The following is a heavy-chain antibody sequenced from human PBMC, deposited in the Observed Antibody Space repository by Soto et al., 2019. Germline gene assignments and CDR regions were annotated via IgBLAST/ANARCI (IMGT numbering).Heavy chain of an antibody. Sequence: GGSLRLSCAASGFTFSSYGMHWVRQAPGKXLEWVAVISYDGSNKYYADSVKGRFTISRDNSKNTLYLQMNSLRAEDTAVYYCAKAILHSLYCSSTSCYRGGYYYYGMDVWGQGTTVTVSS. CDR3: AKAILHSLYCSSTSCYRGGYYYYGMDV. CDR2: ISYDGSNK. D-gene: IGHD2-2*02. V-gene: IGHV3-30*18. J-gene: IGHJ6*02. CDR1: GFTFSSYG.